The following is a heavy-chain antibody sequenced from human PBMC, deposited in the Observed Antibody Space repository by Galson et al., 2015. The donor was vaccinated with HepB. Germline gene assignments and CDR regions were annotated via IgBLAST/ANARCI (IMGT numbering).Heavy chain of an antibody. V-gene: IGHV3-33*01. J-gene: IGHJ4*02. CDR3: AATPRIAVAAPDY. CDR1: GFTFSSYG. D-gene: IGHD6-19*01. Sequence: SLRLSCAASGFTFSSYGMHWVRQAPGKGLEWVAVIWYDGSNKYYADSVKGRFTISRDNSKNTLYLQMNSLRAEDTAVYYCAATPRIAVAAPDYWGQGTLVTVSS. CDR2: IWYDGSNK.